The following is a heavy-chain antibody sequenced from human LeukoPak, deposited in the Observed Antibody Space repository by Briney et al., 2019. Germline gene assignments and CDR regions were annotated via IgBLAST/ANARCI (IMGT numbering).Heavy chain of an antibody. CDR2: ISGSGGST. D-gene: IGHD3-22*01. CDR1: GFTFSSYA. J-gene: IGHJ4*02. V-gene: IGHV3-23*01. Sequence: SGGSLRLSCAASGFTFSSYAMSWVRQAPGKGLEWVSAISGSGGSTYYADSVKGRFTISRDNSKNTLYLQMNSLRAEDTAVYYCARGYYDSSGYSPGFDYWGQGTLVTVSS. CDR3: ARGYYDSSGYSPGFDY.